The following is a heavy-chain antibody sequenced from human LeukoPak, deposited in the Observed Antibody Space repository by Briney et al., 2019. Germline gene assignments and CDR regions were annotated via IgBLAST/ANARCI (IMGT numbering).Heavy chain of an antibody. CDR2: ISGSGGST. D-gene: IGHD6-19*01. V-gene: IGHV3-23*01. Sequence: GGSLRLSCAASGFTFSSYAMSWVRQAPGKGLEWVSAISGSGGSTYYADSVKGRFTISRDNSKNTLYLQMNSLRAEDTAVYYCAKLDAQWLARPYFDYWGQGTLVTVSS. J-gene: IGHJ4*02. CDR1: GFTFSSYA. CDR3: AKLDAQWLARPYFDY.